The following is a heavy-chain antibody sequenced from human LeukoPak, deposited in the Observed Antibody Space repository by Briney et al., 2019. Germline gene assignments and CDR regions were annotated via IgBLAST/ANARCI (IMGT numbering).Heavy chain of an antibody. Sequence: SETLSLTCGVSGGSLSFYYWSWIRQSPGKGLEWIAEISQNGDSNYNMSLKSRVTISLDKSKNQVSLKLNSVTAADTAVYYCARTRDYYDNSGPFDYWGQGTLVTVSS. CDR2: ISQNGDS. CDR3: ARTRDYYDNSGPFDY. D-gene: IGHD3-22*01. V-gene: IGHV4-34*01. CDR1: GGSLSFYY. J-gene: IGHJ4*02.